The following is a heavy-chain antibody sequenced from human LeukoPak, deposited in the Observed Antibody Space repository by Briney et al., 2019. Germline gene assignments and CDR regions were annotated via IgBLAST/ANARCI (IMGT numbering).Heavy chain of an antibody. D-gene: IGHD1-26*01. CDR1: GFTFSGSA. V-gene: IGHV3-73*01. Sequence: PGGSLRLSCAASGFTFSGSAMHWVRQASGKGLEWVGRIRSKANSYATVYAASVKGRFTISRDDSKNTAYLQMSSLKTEDTAVYYCTSRFLVGAIDFDYWGQGTLVTVSS. J-gene: IGHJ4*02. CDR3: TSRFLVGAIDFDY. CDR2: IRSKANSYAT.